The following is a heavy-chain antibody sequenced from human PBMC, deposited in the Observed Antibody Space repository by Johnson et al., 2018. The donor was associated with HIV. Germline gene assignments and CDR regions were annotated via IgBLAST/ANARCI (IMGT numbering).Heavy chain of an antibody. J-gene: IGHJ3*02. CDR2: ILYDGSNK. D-gene: IGHD3-22*01. CDR3: ARGYYYDSSGSDDAFDI. Sequence: QVQLVESGGGVAQPGRSLRLSCAASRFTFSFYAMHWVRQAPGKGLEWVALILYDGSNKYYADSVQGRFTISRDNSKNTLSLQMNSLRAEDTAVYYCARGYYYDSSGSDDAFDIWGQGTMVTVSS. V-gene: IGHV3-30-3*01. CDR1: RFTFSFYA.